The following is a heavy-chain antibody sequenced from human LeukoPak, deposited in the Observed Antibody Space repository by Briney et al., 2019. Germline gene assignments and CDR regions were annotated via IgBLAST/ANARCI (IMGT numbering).Heavy chain of an antibody. D-gene: IGHD2/OR15-2a*01. CDR2: IHPSGIT. CDR3: VRDEYRDV. Sequence: SETLSLTCTVSGASINKDYWAWIRQPAGKGLEWIGRIHPSGITHQNPSLRGRVTMSIDASKNQFSPNLSSVTAADTAVYYCVRDEYRDVWGKGTTVTVSS. CDR1: GASINKDY. J-gene: IGHJ6*04. V-gene: IGHV4-4*07.